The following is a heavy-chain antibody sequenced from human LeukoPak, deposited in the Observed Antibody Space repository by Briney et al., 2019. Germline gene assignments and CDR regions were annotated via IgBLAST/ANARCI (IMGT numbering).Heavy chain of an antibody. D-gene: IGHD3-10*01. Sequence: TSETLSVTCTVSGGSISSYYWSWIRQPPGKGLEWIGYIYYSGSTNYNPSLKSRVTISVDTSKNQFSLKLSSVTAADTAVYYCARDDNYGSGSFLDWGQGTLVTVSS. CDR3: ARDDNYGSGSFLD. V-gene: IGHV4-59*01. CDR2: IYYSGST. CDR1: GGSISSYY. J-gene: IGHJ4*02.